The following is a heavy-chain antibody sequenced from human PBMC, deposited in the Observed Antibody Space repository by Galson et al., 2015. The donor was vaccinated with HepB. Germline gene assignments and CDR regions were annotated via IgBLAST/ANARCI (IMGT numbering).Heavy chain of an antibody. CDR3: AKYRASSGPGRRAFDI. Sequence: SLRLSCAASGFTFTNYVMSWVRQAPGKGLEWVSTISGGSGDRTYYADSAKGRFTISRDNSKSTLYLQANSLRVEDTAIYYCAKYRASSGPGRRAFDIWGQGTMVIVSS. D-gene: IGHD6-25*01. J-gene: IGHJ3*02. V-gene: IGHV3-23*01. CDR2: ISGGSGDRT. CDR1: GFTFTNYV.